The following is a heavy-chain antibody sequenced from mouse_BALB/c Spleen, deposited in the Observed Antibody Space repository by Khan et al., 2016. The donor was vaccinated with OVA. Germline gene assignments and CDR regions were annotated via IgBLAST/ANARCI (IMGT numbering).Heavy chain of an antibody. D-gene: IGHD1-1*02. V-gene: IGHV1S41*01. Sequence: DLVKPGTSVKLSCKASGYTFTSYWINWIKQRPGQGLEWIGRIGPGSSNSYYNEMFKGKASLTVDTSSSPAYIQLSSLASEDSACYFCASENYYGRGCDAMDYWGQGSSVTVSS. CDR1: GYTFTSYW. CDR2: IGPGSSNS. J-gene: IGHJ4*01. CDR3: ASENYYGRGCDAMDY.